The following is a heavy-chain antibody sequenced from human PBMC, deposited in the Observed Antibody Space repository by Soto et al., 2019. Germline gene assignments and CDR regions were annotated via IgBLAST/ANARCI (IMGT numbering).Heavy chain of an antibody. CDR2: IYQSGSP. J-gene: IGHJ4*02. D-gene: IGHD1-26*01. Sequence: SETLSLTCAVSGGSISSSKWWSWVRQPPGKGLEWIGEIYQSGSPNHNPSLKSRVTTSVDKSKNQFSLKLNSVTAADTAVYYCARLGGSYAVPHFDYWGQGTLVTVSS. CDR3: ARLGGSYAVPHFDY. CDR1: GGSISSSKW. V-gene: IGHV4-4*02.